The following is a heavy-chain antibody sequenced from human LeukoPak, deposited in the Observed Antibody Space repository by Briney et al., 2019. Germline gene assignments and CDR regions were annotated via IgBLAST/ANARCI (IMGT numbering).Heavy chain of an antibody. Sequence: SETLSLTCAVSGGSISSHYWSWIRQPPGKGLEWIGFIYYSGTTKYNPSLKSRVTISADTSKNQFSLKLSSVTAADTAVYYCARQADDSSSSLVYFGYWGQGTLVTVSS. CDR3: ARQADDSSSSLVYFGY. V-gene: IGHV4-59*08. D-gene: IGHD6-6*01. J-gene: IGHJ4*02. CDR2: IYYSGTT. CDR1: GGSISSHY.